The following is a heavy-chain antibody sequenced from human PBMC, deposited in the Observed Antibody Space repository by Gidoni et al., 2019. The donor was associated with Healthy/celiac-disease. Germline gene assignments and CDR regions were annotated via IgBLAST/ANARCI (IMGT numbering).Heavy chain of an antibody. CDR2: IYYSGST. CDR1: GGSISSYY. J-gene: IGHJ4*02. V-gene: IGHV4-59*01. D-gene: IGHD3-22*01. CDR3: ARDLRYYDSSGYYYGGFDY. Sequence: QVQLQESGPGLVKPSETLSLTCTVSGGSISSYYWSWIRQPPGKGLEWIGYIYYSGSTNYNPSLKSRVTISVDTSKNQFSLKLSSVTAADTAVYYCARDLRYYDSSGYYYGGFDYWGQGTLVTVSS.